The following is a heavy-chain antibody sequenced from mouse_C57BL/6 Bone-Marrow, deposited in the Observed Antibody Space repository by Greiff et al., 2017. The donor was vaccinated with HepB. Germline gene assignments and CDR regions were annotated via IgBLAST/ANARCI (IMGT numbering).Heavy chain of an antibody. CDR1: GYTFTSYW. J-gene: IGHJ4*01. CDR2: IDPNSGGT. CDR3: ARSITTDQVKLRAMDY. D-gene: IGHD1-1*01. Sequence: QVHVKQPGAELVKPGASVKLSCKASGYTFTSYWMHWVKQRPGRGLEWIGRIDPNSGGTKYNEKFKSKATLTVDKPSSTAYKQLSSLTSEDSAVYYCARSITTDQVKLRAMDYWGQGTSVTVSS. V-gene: IGHV1-72*01.